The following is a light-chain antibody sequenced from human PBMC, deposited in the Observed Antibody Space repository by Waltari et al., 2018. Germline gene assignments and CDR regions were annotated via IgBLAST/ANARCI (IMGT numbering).Light chain of an antibody. CDR3: QQYSYGLWT. CDR2: GAS. Sequence: EIVMTQSPATLSVSPGEGATLSCRASQSVSSYLAWYQQKPGQAPRFLIYGASTRATGIPARFSGSGSGTEFTFTISSLQSEDFAVFYCQQYSYGLWTFGQGTKVEIK. CDR1: QSVSSY. J-gene: IGKJ1*01. V-gene: IGKV3-15*01.